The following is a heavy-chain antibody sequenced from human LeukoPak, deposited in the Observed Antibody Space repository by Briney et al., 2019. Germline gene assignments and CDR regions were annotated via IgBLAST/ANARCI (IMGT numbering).Heavy chain of an antibody. CDR3: ARGQYYYDSSGYPDY. CDR2: INHSGST. V-gene: IGHV4-34*01. CDR1: GGSSSGYY. D-gene: IGHD3-22*01. Sequence: SETLSLTCAVYGGSSSGYYWSWIRQPPGKGLEWIGEINHSGSTNYNPSLKSRVTISVDTSKNQFSLKLSSVTAADTAVYYCARGQYYYDSSGYPDYWGQGTLVTVSS. J-gene: IGHJ4*02.